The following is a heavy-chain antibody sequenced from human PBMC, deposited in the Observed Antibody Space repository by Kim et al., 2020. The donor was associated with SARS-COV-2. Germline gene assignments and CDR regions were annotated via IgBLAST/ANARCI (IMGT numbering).Heavy chain of an antibody. D-gene: IGHD4-17*01. V-gene: IGHV3-30*18. Sequence: GGSLRLSCAASGFTFSSYGMHWVRQAPGKGLEWVAVISYDGSNKYYADSVKGRFTISRDNSKNTLYLQMNSLRAEDTAVYYCAKDLEGSSTVTTWLGYWGQGTLVTVSS. CDR1: GFTFSSYG. CDR2: ISYDGSNK. CDR3: AKDLEGSSTVTTWLGY. J-gene: IGHJ4*02.